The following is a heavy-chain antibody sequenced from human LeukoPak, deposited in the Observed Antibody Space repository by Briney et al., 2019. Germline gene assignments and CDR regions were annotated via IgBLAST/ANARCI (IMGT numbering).Heavy chain of an antibody. D-gene: IGHD6-13*01. Sequence: GASVKVSCKASGYTFTSYGISWVRQAPGQGLEWMGIINPSGGSTSYAQKFQGRVTMTRDTSTSTVYMELSSLRSEDTAVYYCARFSAALGYWGQGTLVTVSS. CDR2: INPSGGST. CDR1: GYTFTSYG. CDR3: ARFSAALGY. V-gene: IGHV1-46*01. J-gene: IGHJ4*02.